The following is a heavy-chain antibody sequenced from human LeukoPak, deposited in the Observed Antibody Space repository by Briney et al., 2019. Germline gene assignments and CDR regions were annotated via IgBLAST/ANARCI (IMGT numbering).Heavy chain of an antibody. CDR2: ISWNSGSI. V-gene: IGHV3-9*01. Sequence: GGSLRLSCAAFGFTFDDYAMHWVRQAPGKGLEWVSGISWNSGSIGYADSVKGRFTISRDNAKNSLYLQMNSLRAEDTAVYYCARAIAARPHDAFDIWGQGTMVTVSS. D-gene: IGHD6-6*01. CDR1: GFTFDDYA. J-gene: IGHJ3*02. CDR3: ARAIAARPHDAFDI.